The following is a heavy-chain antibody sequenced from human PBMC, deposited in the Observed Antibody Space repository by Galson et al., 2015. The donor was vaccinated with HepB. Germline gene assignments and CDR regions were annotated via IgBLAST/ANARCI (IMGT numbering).Heavy chain of an antibody. CDR2: ISAYNGNT. D-gene: IGHD4-17*01. CDR3: ARDGLDYGDYELTQTSYYYYGMDV. J-gene: IGHJ6*02. Sequence: SVKVSCKASGYTFTSYGISWVRQAPGQGLEWMGWISAYNGNTNYAQKLQGRVTMTTDTSTSTAYMGLRSLRSDDTAVYYCARDGLDYGDYELTQTSYYYYGMDVWGQGTTVTVSS. CDR1: GYTFTSYG. V-gene: IGHV1-18*04.